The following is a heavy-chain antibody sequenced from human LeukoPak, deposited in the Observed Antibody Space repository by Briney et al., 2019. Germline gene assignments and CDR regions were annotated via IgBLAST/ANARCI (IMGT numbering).Heavy chain of an antibody. CDR3: AKKGAVGPTTGNYFDS. J-gene: IGHJ4*02. V-gene: IGHV3-30*18. Sequence: RTGGSLRLSCAASGFIFSTYSMNWVRQAPGKGLEWVAVISYDGSNKYYADSVKGRFTISRDNSKNTLYLQMNSLRAEDTAVYYCAKKGAVGPTTGNYFDSWGQGTLVTVSS. CDR2: ISYDGSNK. D-gene: IGHD1-26*01. CDR1: GFIFSTYS.